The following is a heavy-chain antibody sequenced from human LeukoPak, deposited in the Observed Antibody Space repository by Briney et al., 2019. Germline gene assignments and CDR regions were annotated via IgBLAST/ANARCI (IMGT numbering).Heavy chain of an antibody. CDR2: FDPEDGET. V-gene: IGHV1-24*01. J-gene: IGHJ4*02. Sequence: ASVKVSCKASGYTLTELSMHWVRQAPGKGLEWMGGFDPEDGETIYAQKFQGRVTMTEDTSTDTAYMELSSLRSEDTAVYYCATDLDYCSSTSCYIFDYWGQGTLVTVSS. CDR3: ATDLDYCSSTSCYIFDY. D-gene: IGHD2-2*02. CDR1: GYTLTELS.